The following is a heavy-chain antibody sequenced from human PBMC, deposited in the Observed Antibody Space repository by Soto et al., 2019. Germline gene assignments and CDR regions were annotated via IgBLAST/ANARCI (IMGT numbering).Heavy chain of an antibody. CDR3: ARNGIAAARYGMDV. CDR2: IWYDGSNK. V-gene: IGHV3-33*01. Sequence: QVQLVESGGGVVQPGRSLRLSCAASGFTFSSYGMHWVRQAPGKGLEWVAVIWYDGSNKYYADSMKGRFTISRDNSKNTLYLQMNSLRAEDTAVYYCARNGIAAARYGMDVWGQGTTVTVSS. CDR1: GFTFSSYG. J-gene: IGHJ6*02. D-gene: IGHD6-13*01.